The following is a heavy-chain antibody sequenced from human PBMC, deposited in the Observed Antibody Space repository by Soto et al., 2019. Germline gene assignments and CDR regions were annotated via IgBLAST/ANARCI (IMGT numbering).Heavy chain of an antibody. J-gene: IGHJ4*02. D-gene: IGHD6-13*01. CDR3: ARSTRSSQYFDY. V-gene: IGHV5-51*01. Sequence: GESLKISCQCSGYTFSNFWIAWVRQLPGKGLEYMGIIYPGDSETRYSPSFHGKVAISADRSIGTAYLQWSSLEASDSAFYFCARSTRSSQYFDYWGQGDLVTVSS. CDR2: IYPGDSET. CDR1: GYTFSNFW.